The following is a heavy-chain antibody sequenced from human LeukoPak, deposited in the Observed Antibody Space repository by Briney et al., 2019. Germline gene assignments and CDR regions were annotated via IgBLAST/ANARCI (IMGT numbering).Heavy chain of an antibody. D-gene: IGHD2-2*01. J-gene: IGHJ4*02. CDR3: ARGKTSRGLAVPAESYYFDY. CDR1: GFTFSSYD. Sequence: GGSLRLSCAASGFTFSSYDMHWVRQATGKGLEWVSAIGTAGDTYYPGSVKGRFTISRENAKNSLYLQMNSLRAEDTAVYYCARGKTSRGLAVPAESYYFDYWGQGTLVTVSS. CDR2: IGTAGDT. V-gene: IGHV3-13*01.